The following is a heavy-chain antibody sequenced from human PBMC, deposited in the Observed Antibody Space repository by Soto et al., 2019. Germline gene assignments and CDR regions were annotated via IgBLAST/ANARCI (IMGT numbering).Heavy chain of an antibody. CDR1: GFTFSSYG. Sequence: QVQLVESGGGVVQPGRSLGLSCAASGFTFSSYGMHWVRQAPGKGLEWVAVISYDGSNKYYADSVKGRFTISRDNSKNTLYLQMNSLRAEDTAVYYCAKEGVGYSSGWYQGAFDIWGQGTMVTVSS. CDR3: AKEGVGYSSGWYQGAFDI. CDR2: ISYDGSNK. V-gene: IGHV3-30*18. J-gene: IGHJ3*02. D-gene: IGHD6-19*01.